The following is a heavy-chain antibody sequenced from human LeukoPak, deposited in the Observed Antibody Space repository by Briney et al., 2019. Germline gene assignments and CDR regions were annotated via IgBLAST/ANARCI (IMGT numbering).Heavy chain of an antibody. D-gene: IGHD2-2*01. V-gene: IGHV4-61*02. CDR3: ARDPTYRDAFDI. CDR2: IYTSGST. J-gene: IGHJ3*02. Sequence: SSETLSLTCTVSGGSISSGSYYWSWIRQPAGKGLEWIGRIYTSGSTNYNPSLKSRVTISVDTSKNQLSLKLSSVTAADTAVYYCARDPTYRDAFDIWGQGTMVTVSS. CDR1: GGSISSGSYY.